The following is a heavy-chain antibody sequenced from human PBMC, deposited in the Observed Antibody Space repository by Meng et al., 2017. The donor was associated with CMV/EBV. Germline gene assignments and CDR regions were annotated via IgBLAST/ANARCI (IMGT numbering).Heavy chain of an antibody. J-gene: IGHJ5*02. CDR2: IYTSGST. Sequence: QVQLPESGPGLVNPSETLSLTCTVSCGSISSYYWSWIRQPAGKGLEWIGRIYTSGSTNYNPSLKSRVTMSVDTSKNQFSLKLSSVTAADTAVYYCAREIVVVPAAIDNWFDPWGQGTLVTVSS. D-gene: IGHD2-2*02. V-gene: IGHV4-4*07. CDR3: AREIVVVPAAIDNWFDP. CDR1: CGSISSYY.